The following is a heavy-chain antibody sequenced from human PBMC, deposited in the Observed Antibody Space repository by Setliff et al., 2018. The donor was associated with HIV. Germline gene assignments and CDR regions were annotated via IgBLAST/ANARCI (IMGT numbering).Heavy chain of an antibody. J-gene: IGHJ4*02. CDR3: ARGTVGATFLHNDY. CDR1: GFTFSRYA. V-gene: IGHV3-21*01. Sequence: GGSLRLSCAASGFTFSRYAMTWVRQAPGKGLEWVSAISGSGIGSYYPDSVKGRFTISRDNAKNSLYLQMNSLRAEDTAVYYCARGTVGATFLHNDYWGQGTLVTVSS. D-gene: IGHD1-26*01. CDR2: ISGSGIGS.